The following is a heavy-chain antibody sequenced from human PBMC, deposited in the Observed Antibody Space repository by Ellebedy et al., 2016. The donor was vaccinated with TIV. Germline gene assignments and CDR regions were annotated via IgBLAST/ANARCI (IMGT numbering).Heavy chain of an antibody. J-gene: IGHJ4*02. CDR3: ARVRYGGYVAY. CDR1: GFTFSSYS. V-gene: IGHV3-21*01. Sequence: GGSLRLXCAASGFTFSSYSMNWVRQAPGKGLEWVSSISSSSSYIYYAGSVKGRFTISRDNAKNSLYLQMNNLRAEDTAVYYCARVRYGGYVAYWGQGTLVTVSS. CDR2: ISSSSSYI. D-gene: IGHD1-26*01.